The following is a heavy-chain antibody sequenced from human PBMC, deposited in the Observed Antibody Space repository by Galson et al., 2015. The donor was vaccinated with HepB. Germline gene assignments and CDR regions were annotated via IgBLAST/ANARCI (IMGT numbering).Heavy chain of an antibody. V-gene: IGHV6-1*01. J-gene: IGHJ5*02. D-gene: IGHD2-2*01. CDR3: ARDDLGYCSSTSCSGGWFDP. Sequence: CAIPGDAVSGNTAAWYWIRQSPSRGLEWLGRTYYRPKWYNDYAVAVNSRITINPDTAKNQFSLQLNSVTPEDTAVDYCARDDLGYCSSTSCSGGWFDPWGQGTLVTVSS. CDR1: GDAVSGNTAA. CDR2: TYYRPKWYN.